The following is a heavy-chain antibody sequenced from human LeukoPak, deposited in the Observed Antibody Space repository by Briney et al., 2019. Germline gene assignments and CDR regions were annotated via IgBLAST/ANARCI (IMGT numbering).Heavy chain of an antibody. V-gene: IGHV4-59*08. CDR1: GASISNYY. CDR2: VSYSGKT. CDR3: ARHERGAENLDY. Sequence: SEPLSLTCTVSGASISNYYWSWIRQPPGKGLECIGYVSYSGKTNHNPSLKSRVTIPADTSKNQFSLKLTSVSAADTAVYYCARHERGAENLDYWGQGTLVTVSS. J-gene: IGHJ4*02. D-gene: IGHD1-1*01.